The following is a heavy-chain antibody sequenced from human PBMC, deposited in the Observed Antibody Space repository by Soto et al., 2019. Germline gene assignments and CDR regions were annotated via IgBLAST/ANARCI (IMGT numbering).Heavy chain of an antibody. D-gene: IGHD5-12*01. CDR1: GFSVTATS. CDR3: YGYGY. J-gene: IGHJ4*02. CDR2: IYSGGNT. V-gene: IGHV3-53*01. Sequence: EVQVVESGGGLVQPGGSLRLSCEVSGFSVTATSMSWVRQAPGKGLEWVSVIYSGGNTYYIDSVKGRFSISRDITKNTLYVQTTGLRAEDTAVCGWYGYGYWGQGTLVTVSS.